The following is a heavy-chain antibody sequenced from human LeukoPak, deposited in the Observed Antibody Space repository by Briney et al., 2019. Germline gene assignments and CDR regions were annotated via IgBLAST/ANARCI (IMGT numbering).Heavy chain of an antibody. D-gene: IGHD3-10*01. CDR3: TRDVIRGTNLGY. J-gene: IGHJ4*02. V-gene: IGHV3-30*03. CDR1: GFTFSHFG. CDR2: IANDGSKQ. Sequence: GGSLRLSCAGSGFTFSHFGMHWVRQSPDKGLEWVAVIANDGSKQFYADSVKGRFIISRANSENTLYLEMNSLRSEDTAVYYCTRDVIRGTNLGYWGQGTLVTVSS.